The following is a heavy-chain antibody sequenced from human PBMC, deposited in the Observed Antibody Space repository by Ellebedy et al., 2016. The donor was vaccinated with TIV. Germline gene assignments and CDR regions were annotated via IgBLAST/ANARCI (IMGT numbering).Heavy chain of an antibody. CDR1: GFTFSDYA. D-gene: IGHD1-14*01. V-gene: IGHV3-23*01. Sequence: ESLKISCAASGFTFSDYAMGLVRQATGQGLEWVSEISYSGAATIYADSVRGRFTISRDNSKNTLYLQMSSLRVEDTALYYCAKDVRDTYYYFDYWGQGILVTVSS. CDR3: AKDVRDTYYYFDY. CDR2: ISYSGAAT. J-gene: IGHJ4*02.